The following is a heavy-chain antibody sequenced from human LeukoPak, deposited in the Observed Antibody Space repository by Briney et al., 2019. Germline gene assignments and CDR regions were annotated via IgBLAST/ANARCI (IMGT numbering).Heavy chain of an antibody. CDR1: GFTFSSYE. J-gene: IGHJ4*02. V-gene: IGHV3-48*03. CDR2: ISSSGSTI. CDR3: ARGGAARRAFDY. Sequence: PGGSLRLSCAASGFTFSSYEMNWVRRAPGKGLEWVSYISSSGSTIYYADSVKGRFTISRDNAKNSPYLQMNSLRAEDTAVYYCARGGAARRAFDYWGQGTLVTVSS. D-gene: IGHD6-6*01.